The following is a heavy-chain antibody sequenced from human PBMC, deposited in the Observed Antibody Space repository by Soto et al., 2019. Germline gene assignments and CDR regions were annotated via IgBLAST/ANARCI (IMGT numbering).Heavy chain of an antibody. Sequence: EGHLLESGGGLVQPGVSLRLSCTASGFTFSNSAMIWVRQAPGQGLEWVASISENGGSRGGTYYADSVKGRFTISRNNSKSTLYLQVDSLTGADTAVYYCASAKAVVVAALGIWGQGTMVTVSS. CDR1: GFTFSNSA. V-gene: IGHV3-23*01. J-gene: IGHJ3*02. CDR3: ASAKAVVVAALGI. D-gene: IGHD2-21*01. CDR2: ISENGGSRGGT.